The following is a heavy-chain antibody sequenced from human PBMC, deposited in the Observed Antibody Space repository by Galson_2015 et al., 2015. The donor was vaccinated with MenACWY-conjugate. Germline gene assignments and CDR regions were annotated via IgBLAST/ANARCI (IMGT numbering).Heavy chain of an antibody. Sequence: SLRLSCAASGFTFSSYWMSWVRQALGKGLEWVANIKQDGSEKYYVDSVKGRFTISRDNAKNSLYLQMNSLRAEDTAVYYCAREDREPGATYYYYYYMDVWGKGTTVTVSS. D-gene: IGHD1-26*01. CDR2: IKQDGSEK. J-gene: IGHJ6*03. CDR1: GFTFSSYW. CDR3: AREDREPGATYYYYYYMDV. V-gene: IGHV3-7*03.